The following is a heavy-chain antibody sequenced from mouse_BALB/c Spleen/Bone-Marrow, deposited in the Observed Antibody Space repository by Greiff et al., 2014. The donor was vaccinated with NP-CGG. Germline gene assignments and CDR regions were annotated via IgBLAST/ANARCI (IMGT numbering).Heavy chain of an antibody. CDR2: ISSGGSYT. CDR1: GFTFSSYG. J-gene: IGHJ4*01. Sequence: DVHLVESGGDLVKPGGSLKLSCAASGFTFSSYGMSWVRQTPDKRLEWVATISSGGSYTYYPDSVKGRFTISRDNAKNTLYLQMSSLKSEDTAMYYCAKQYGNLGVMDYWGQGTSVTVSS. D-gene: IGHD2-1*01. CDR3: AKQYGNLGVMDY. V-gene: IGHV5-6*01.